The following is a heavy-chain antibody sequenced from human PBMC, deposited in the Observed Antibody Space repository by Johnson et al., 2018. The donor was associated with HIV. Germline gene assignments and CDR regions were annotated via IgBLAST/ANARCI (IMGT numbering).Heavy chain of an antibody. Sequence: QVQLVESGGGVVQPGRSLRLSCAASGFTFSSYAMHWVRQAPGKGLEWVAVISYDGSNKYYADSVKGRFTISRDNSKNTLYLQMNSLRAEDTAVYYCARPYSDYVYGAFDIWGPGTMVTVSS. CDR2: ISYDGSNK. CDR1: GFTFSSYA. CDR3: ARPYSDYVYGAFDI. D-gene: IGHD4-11*01. V-gene: IGHV3-30-3*01. J-gene: IGHJ3*02.